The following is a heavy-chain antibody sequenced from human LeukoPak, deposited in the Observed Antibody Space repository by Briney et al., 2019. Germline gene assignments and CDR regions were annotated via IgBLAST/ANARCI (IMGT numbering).Heavy chain of an antibody. Sequence: GRSLRLSCAASGFTFSSYGMHWVRQAPGKGLEWVAVIWYDGSNKYYADSVKGRFTISRDNSKNTLYLQMNSLRAEDTAVYYCARDDGSYGAYFDYWGQGTLVTVSS. J-gene: IGHJ4*02. V-gene: IGHV3-33*01. CDR2: IWYDGSNK. CDR1: GFTFSSYG. D-gene: IGHD1-26*01. CDR3: ARDDGSYGAYFDY.